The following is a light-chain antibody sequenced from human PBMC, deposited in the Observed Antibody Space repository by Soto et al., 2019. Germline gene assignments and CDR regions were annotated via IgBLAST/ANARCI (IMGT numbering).Light chain of an antibody. Sequence: EIVLTQSPGTLYLSPGERATRSCRASQSVSSSYLAWYQQKPGQAPRLLIYDASSRATGIPDRFSGSGSGTDFTLTISRLEPEDFAVYYCQQYGSSLYTVGQGTKLEIK. CDR2: DAS. J-gene: IGKJ2*01. V-gene: IGKV3-20*01. CDR1: QSVSSSY. CDR3: QQYGSSLYT.